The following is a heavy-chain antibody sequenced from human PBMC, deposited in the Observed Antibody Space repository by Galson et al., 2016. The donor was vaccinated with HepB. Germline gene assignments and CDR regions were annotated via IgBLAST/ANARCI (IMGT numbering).Heavy chain of an antibody. V-gene: IGHV3-43D*04. CDR1: GFTFDDYA. J-gene: IGHJ1*01. Sequence: SLRLSCAASGFTFDDYAMQWVRQTPGRGLEWVALISWDGSRKHHADSVKGRFTISRDNTKNSMNLQLNSLRPEDAALYFCAKGGCVGDCYGPLDFWGQGTLVAVSS. CDR3: AKGGCVGDCYGPLDF. D-gene: IGHD2-21*02. CDR2: ISWDGSRK.